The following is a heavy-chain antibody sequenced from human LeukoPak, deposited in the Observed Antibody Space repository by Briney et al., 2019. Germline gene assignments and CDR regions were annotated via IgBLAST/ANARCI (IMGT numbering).Heavy chain of an antibody. Sequence: PSETLSLTCTVSGGSISSYYWSWIRQPPGKGLEWIGYIYYSGSTNYNPSLKSRVTISVDTSKNQFSLKLSSVTAADTAVYYCAKFSGGTHRAWDLYYFDYWGQGTLVTVSS. J-gene: IGHJ4*02. D-gene: IGHD2-15*01. CDR2: IYYSGST. CDR3: AKFSGGTHRAWDLYYFDY. CDR1: GGSISSYY. V-gene: IGHV4-59*08.